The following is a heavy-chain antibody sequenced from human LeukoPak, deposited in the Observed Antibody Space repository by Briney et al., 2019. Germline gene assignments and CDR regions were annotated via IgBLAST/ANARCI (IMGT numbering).Heavy chain of an antibody. V-gene: IGHV1-46*01. D-gene: IGHD3-22*01. CDR1: GYTFTSYY. CDR3: ARDQILTMIPTGNAFDI. CDR2: INHSGGSK. J-gene: IGHJ3*02. Sequence: ASVKVSCKASGYTFTSYYMHWVRQAPGHGLEWMGIINHSGGSKSFVQKFQGRATMTKDMYTSTVYMQLSSLRSEDTAVYYCARDQILTMIPTGNAFDIWGQGTMVTVSS.